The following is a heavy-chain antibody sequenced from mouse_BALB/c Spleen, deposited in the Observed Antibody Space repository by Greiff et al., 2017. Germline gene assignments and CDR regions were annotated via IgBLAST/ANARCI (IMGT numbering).Heavy chain of an antibody. D-gene: IGHD2-14*01. Sequence: QVQLKESGPGLVAPSQSLSITCTVSGFSLTSYGVHWVRQPPGKGLEWLGVIWAGGSTNYNSALMSRLSISKDNSKSQVFLKMNSLQTDDTAIYYCARKNYRSRDAMDYWGQGTSVTVSS. CDR2: IWAGGST. CDR1: GFSLTSYG. J-gene: IGHJ4*01. V-gene: IGHV2-9*02. CDR3: ARKNYRSRDAMDY.